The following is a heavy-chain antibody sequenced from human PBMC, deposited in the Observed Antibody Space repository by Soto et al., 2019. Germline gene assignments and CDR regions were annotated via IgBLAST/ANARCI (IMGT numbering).Heavy chain of an antibody. Sequence: QVQLVQSGAEVKKPGASVKVSCKASGYTFTSYDINWVRQATGQGLEWMGWMNPNSGNTGYAQKFQGRVTMTRNTSISTAYMELSSLRSEDTDVYYCARGLMRSERYYYYGMDVWGQGTTVTVSS. J-gene: IGHJ6*02. CDR3: ARGLMRSERYYYYGMDV. CDR1: GYTFTSYD. V-gene: IGHV1-8*01. D-gene: IGHD3-16*01. CDR2: MNPNSGNT.